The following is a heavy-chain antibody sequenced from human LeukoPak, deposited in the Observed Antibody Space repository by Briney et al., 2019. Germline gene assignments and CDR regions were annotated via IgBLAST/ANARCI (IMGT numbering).Heavy chain of an antibody. CDR3: ARPIDYGYYSWDH. J-gene: IGHJ4*02. V-gene: IGHV5-51*01. CDR1: GYSFASYW. CDR2: IYPDDSDT. Sequence: GESLKISCKGSGYSFASYWIGWVRQMPGKGLEWMGIIYPDDSDTRYSPSFQGQVTISVDKSIRTAYLQWSSLKASDTAMYYCARPIDYGYYSWDHWGQGTLVSVSS. D-gene: IGHD4-17*01.